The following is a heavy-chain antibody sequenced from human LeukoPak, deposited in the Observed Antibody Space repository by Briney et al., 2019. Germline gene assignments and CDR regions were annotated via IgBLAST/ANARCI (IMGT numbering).Heavy chain of an antibody. CDR2: IYYSGST. Sequence: PSQTLSLTCTVSGDSISSGDYYWSWIRQPPGKGLEWIAYIYYSGSTYYNPSLKSRVTMSVDASRSQFSLKLSSVTAADTAVYYCARAGGGGSTKELMGFDYWGQGTLVTVSS. CDR1: GDSISSGDYY. J-gene: IGHJ4*02. D-gene: IGHD2-2*01. V-gene: IGHV4-30-4*08. CDR3: ARAGGGGSTKELMGFDY.